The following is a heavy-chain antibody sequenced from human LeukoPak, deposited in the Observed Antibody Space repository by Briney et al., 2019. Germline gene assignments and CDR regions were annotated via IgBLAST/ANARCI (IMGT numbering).Heavy chain of an antibody. Sequence: SQTLSLTSNVSGGSISGYSWNWIRQPAGKGLEWIGRIYSSGSTNYNPSLKSRVTMSVDTSKNQFSLNLSSVTAADTAVYYCARGYYGSGSYYTAVDYWGQGTLVTVSS. CDR1: GGSISGYS. CDR2: IYSSGST. CDR3: ARGYYGSGSYYTAVDY. J-gene: IGHJ4*02. D-gene: IGHD3-10*01. V-gene: IGHV4-4*07.